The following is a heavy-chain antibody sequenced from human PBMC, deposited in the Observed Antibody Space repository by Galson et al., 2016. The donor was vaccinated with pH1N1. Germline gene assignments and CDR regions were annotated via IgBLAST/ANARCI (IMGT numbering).Heavy chain of an antibody. CDR2: TYYRARWYN. D-gene: IGHD3-10*01. V-gene: IGHV6-1*01. J-gene: IGHJ4*02. CDR1: GDSVSSHTSA. Sequence: CAISGDSVSSHTSAWTWLRQSPSRGLEWLGRTYYRARWYNNYGVSVAGRISIPPDTAKNQFSLQLKSVNPEETAVYFCARWDHSASYIDVWGQGTLVTVSS. CDR3: ARWDHSASYIDV.